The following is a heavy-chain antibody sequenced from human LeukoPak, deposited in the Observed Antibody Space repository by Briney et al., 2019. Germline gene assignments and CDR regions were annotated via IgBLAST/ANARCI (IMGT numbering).Heavy chain of an antibody. V-gene: IGHV3-23*01. CDR1: GFTFSSYA. CDR2: ISGSGGST. Sequence: GGSLRLSCAASGFTFSSYAMSWVRQAPGKGLEWVSAISGSGGSTYYADSVKGRFTISRDNSKNTLYLQMNSLRAEDTAVYYCAKVVTVVRGVSYLFDYWGQGTLVTVSS. CDR3: AKVVTVVRGVSYLFDY. D-gene: IGHD3-10*01. J-gene: IGHJ4*02.